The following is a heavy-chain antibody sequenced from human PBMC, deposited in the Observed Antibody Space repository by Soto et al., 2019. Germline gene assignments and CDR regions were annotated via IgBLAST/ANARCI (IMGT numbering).Heavy chain of an antibody. D-gene: IGHD1-26*01. J-gene: IGHJ6*03. V-gene: IGHV6-1*01. Sequence: KQSQTLSLTCAISGDSVSSNSAAWNWIRQSPSRGLEWLGRTYYRSKWYNDYAVSVKSRITINPDTSKIQFSLQLNSVTPEDTAVYYCARDREMGATKDYYYYYMDVWGKGTTVTVSS. CDR1: GDSVSSNSAA. CDR2: TYYRSKWYN. CDR3: ARDREMGATKDYYYYYMDV.